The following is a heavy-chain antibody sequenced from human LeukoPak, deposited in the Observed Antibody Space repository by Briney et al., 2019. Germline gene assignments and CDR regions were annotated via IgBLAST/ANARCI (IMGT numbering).Heavy chain of an antibody. CDR1: GFTFSNYN. V-gene: IGHV3-21*01. D-gene: IGHD1/OR15-1a*01. CDR2: ISSSSSYI. J-gene: IGHJ4*02. Sequence: PGGSLRLSCAASGFTFSNYNMNWVRQAPGKGLEWVSSISSSSSYIYYADAVKGRFTISRDNAKNSLYLQMNSLRAEDTAVYYCAREKLGVGTAFDYWGQGTLVTVSS. CDR3: AREKLGVGTAFDY.